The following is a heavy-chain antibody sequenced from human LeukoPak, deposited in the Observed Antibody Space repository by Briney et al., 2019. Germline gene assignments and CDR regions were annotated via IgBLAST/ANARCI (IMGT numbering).Heavy chain of an antibody. Sequence: SETVSLTCTVSGGTISSYYWSWIRQPPGKGLEWIGEINHSGSTNYNPSLKSRVTISVDTSKNQFSLKLSSVTAADTAVYYCARERRYSYADYWGQGTLVTVSS. CDR3: ARERRYSYADY. J-gene: IGHJ4*02. CDR2: INHSGST. V-gene: IGHV4-34*01. CDR1: GGTISSYY. D-gene: IGHD5-18*01.